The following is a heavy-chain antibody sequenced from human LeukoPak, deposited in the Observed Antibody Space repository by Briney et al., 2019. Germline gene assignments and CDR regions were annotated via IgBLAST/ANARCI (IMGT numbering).Heavy chain of an antibody. CDR2: LFYSGTT. V-gene: IGHV4-39*01. CDR3: ARQSSSSWYWYFHP. CDR1: GDSITSTTYA. Sequence: SETLSLTCSVSGDSITSTTYAWGWIRQPPGKGLEWIGSLFYSGTTYYNPSLKSRVTISVDTSKNQFSLKLTSVTAADTAVYYCARQSSSSWYWYFHPWGQGTLVSVSS. J-gene: IGHJ1*01. D-gene: IGHD6-13*01.